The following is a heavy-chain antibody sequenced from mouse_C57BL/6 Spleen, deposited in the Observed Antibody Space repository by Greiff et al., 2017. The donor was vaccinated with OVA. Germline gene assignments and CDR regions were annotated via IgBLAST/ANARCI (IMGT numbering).Heavy chain of an antibody. V-gene: IGHV1-80*01. D-gene: IGHD1-1*01. Sequence: QVQLKESGAELVKPGASVKISCKASGYAFSSYWMNWVKQRPGKGLEWIGQIYPGDGDTNYNGKFKGKATLTADKSSSTAYMQLSSLTSEDSAVYFCARGDYGSSFAYWGQGTLVTVSA. CDR1: GYAFSSYW. J-gene: IGHJ3*01. CDR2: IYPGDGDT. CDR3: ARGDYGSSFAY.